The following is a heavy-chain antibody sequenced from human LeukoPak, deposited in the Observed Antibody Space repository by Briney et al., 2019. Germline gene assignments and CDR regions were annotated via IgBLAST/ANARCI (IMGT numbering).Heavy chain of an antibody. J-gene: IGHJ6*02. CDR2: ISYDGSNK. CDR1: GFTFSSYG. V-gene: IGHV3-30*18. D-gene: IGHD3-3*01. Sequence: GGSLRLSCAASGFTFSSYGMRWVRQAPGKGLEWVAVISYDGSNKYYADSVKGRFTISRDNSKNTLYLQMNSLRAEDTAVYYCAKDSSDLSSVLRFLAFYYYGMDVWGQGTTVTVSS. CDR3: AKDSSDLSSVLRFLAFYYYGMDV.